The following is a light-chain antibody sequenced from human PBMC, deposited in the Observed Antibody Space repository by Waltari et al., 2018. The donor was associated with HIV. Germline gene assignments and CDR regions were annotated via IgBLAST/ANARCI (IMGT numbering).Light chain of an antibody. J-gene: IGLJ2*01. Sequence: SVLTQPPAASGTPGHKVTISFSGSTSNIGSNSVFWYQQLPGAPPKLLIYRDTQRPSGVPDRFSGSKSGTSASLAISALRSEDEAVYSCATWDDSLNGVLFGGGTNLNVL. V-gene: IGLV1-47*01. CDR1: TSNIGSNS. CDR2: RDT. CDR3: ATWDDSLNGVL.